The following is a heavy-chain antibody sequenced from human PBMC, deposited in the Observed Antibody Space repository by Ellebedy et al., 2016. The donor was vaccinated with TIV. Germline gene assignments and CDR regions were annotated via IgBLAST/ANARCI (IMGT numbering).Heavy chain of an antibody. V-gene: IGHV3-30*18. CDR2: ISHDGRDE. CDR3: PKDHYLWGGSYHFHS. J-gene: IGHJ4*02. D-gene: IGHD1-26*01. CDR1: GFTFSNYG. Sequence: GGSLRLSCAASGFTFSNYGMHWVRQAPGKGLEWVTSISHDGRDEYYVDSVKGRFTISRDNSKNTLYLQMNGLRPEDTAVYYCPKDHYLWGGSYHFHSWGQGTLVTVSS.